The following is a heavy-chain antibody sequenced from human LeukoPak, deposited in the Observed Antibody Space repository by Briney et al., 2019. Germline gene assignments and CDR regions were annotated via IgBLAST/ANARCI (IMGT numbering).Heavy chain of an antibody. CDR3: ARPSGYCSGGSCPRWFDP. CDR1: GFTFSSYC. V-gene: IGHV3-74*01. J-gene: IGHJ5*02. CDR2: INSDGSST. Sequence: GGSLRLSCAASGFTFSSYCMHWVRPAPGKGLVWVSRINSDGSSTSYAGSVKGRFTISRDNTQNTLYLQMHSLRAEDTAVYDCARPSGYCSGGSCPRWFDPWGQGTLVTVSS. D-gene: IGHD2-15*01.